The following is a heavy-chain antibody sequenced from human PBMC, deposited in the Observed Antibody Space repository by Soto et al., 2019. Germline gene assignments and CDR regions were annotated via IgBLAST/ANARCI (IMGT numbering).Heavy chain of an antibody. D-gene: IGHD6-19*01. CDR2: IGGGSLNI. Sequence: GGSLRLSCVTSGFTFSTYAMNWVRQAPGKGLEWVSAIGGGSLNIYYADSVKGRFTISRDNSKNTLYLQMNSLRAEDTAIYYCAKPSQGWLQSLHWGQGTLVTVSS. CDR3: AKPSQGWLQSLH. V-gene: IGHV3-23*01. CDR1: GFTFSTYA. J-gene: IGHJ4*02.